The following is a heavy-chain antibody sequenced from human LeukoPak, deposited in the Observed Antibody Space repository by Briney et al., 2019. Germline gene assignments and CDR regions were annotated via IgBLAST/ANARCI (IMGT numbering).Heavy chain of an antibody. CDR1: GYTFTSYD. V-gene: IGHV1-8*01. CDR2: MNPNSGNT. CDR3: ARSQQYYDFWSGYWGDDALDI. D-gene: IGHD3-3*01. J-gene: IGHJ3*02. Sequence: ASVKVSCKASGYTFTSYDINWVRQATGQGLEWMGWMNPNSGNTGYAQKFQGRVTMTRNTSISTAYMELSSLRSEDTAVYYCARSQQYYDFWSGYWGDDALDIWGQGTMVTVSS.